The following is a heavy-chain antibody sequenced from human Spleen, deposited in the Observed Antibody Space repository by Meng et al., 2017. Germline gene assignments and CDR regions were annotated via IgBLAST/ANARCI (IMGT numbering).Heavy chain of an antibody. CDR2: INPKSGDT. J-gene: IGHJ4*02. CDR1: EYTFPDYY. D-gene: IGHD6-13*01. Sequence: ASVKVSCKASEYTFPDYYLHWVRRAPGQGLEWMGRINPKSGDTHYAQKFQGRVTMTGDTSISTAYMELSGLRSDDTAMYYCARDEDISAAGKLFGDYWGQGTLVTVSS. V-gene: IGHV1-2*06. CDR3: ARDEDISAAGKLFGDY.